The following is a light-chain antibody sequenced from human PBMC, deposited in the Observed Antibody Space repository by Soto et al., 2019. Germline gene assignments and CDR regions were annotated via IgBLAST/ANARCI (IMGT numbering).Light chain of an antibody. J-gene: IGKJ1*01. V-gene: IGKV3-15*01. Sequence: EIVVTQSPATLSVSPGERVTLSCRASQSVSSSLAWYQQRPGQAPRLLIYDTSTRAAGISARFSGSGSGTQFTPTISSLQSEDFSVYYCQQYIDWPPVTFGQGTAVEIK. CDR3: QQYIDWPPVT. CDR2: DTS. CDR1: QSVSSS.